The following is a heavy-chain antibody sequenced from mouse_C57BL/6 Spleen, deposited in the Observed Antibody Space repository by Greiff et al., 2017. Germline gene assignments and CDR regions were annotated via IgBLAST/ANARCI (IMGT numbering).Heavy chain of an antibody. D-gene: IGHD1-1*01. V-gene: IGHV3-6*01. CDR3: APYYYGSSPWFAY. CDR1: GYSITSGYY. J-gene: IGHJ3*01. CDR2: ISYDGSN. Sequence: EVQLQQSGPGLVKPSQSLSLTCSVTGYSITSGYYWNWIRQFPGNKLEWMGYISYDGSNNYNPSLKNRIPITRDTSKNQFFLKLNSVTTEDTATYYCAPYYYGSSPWFAYWGQGTLVTVSA.